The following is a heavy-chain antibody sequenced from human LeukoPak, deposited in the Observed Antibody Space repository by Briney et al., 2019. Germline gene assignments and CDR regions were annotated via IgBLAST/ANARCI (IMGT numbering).Heavy chain of an antibody. D-gene: IGHD4-17*01. V-gene: IGHV3-74*01. J-gene: IGHJ4*02. CDR3: ARDYGEGGYYFDY. Sequence: GGSLRLPCAASGFTFSTYWMHWVRQAPGKGLVWLSRISSDGSSTNYADSVEGRFTISRDNAKNTLYLQMNSLRAEDTAVYYCARDYGEGGYYFDYWGQGTLVTVSS. CDR1: GFTFSTYW. CDR2: ISSDGSST.